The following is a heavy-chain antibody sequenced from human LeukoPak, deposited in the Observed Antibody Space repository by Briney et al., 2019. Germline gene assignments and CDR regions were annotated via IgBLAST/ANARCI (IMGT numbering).Heavy chain of an antibody. V-gene: IGHV1-69*13. J-gene: IGHJ6*02. CDR2: IIPIFGTA. CDR3: ARVASSQYYYYYYGMDV. D-gene: IGHD2-2*01. Sequence: GASVKVSCKGSGGTFSSYAISWVRQAPGQGLEWMGGIIPIFGTANYAQKSQGRVTITADESTSTAYMELSSLRSEDTAVYYCARVASSQYYYYYYGMDVWGQGTTVTVSS. CDR1: GGTFSSYA.